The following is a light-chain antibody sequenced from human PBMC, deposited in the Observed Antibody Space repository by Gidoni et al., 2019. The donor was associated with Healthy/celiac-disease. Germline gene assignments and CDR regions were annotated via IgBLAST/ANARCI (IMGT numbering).Light chain of an antibody. CDR3: QQYGSSHPMYT. Sequence: EIVFTHSPGTLSLSPGERATLSCRASQRVSSSYLAWYQQKPGQAPRLLIYGASSRATGIPDRFSGSGSGTDFTLTISRLEPEDVEVYYCQQYGSSHPMYTFGQGTKLEIK. CDR1: QRVSSSY. CDR2: GAS. V-gene: IGKV3-20*01. J-gene: IGKJ2*01.